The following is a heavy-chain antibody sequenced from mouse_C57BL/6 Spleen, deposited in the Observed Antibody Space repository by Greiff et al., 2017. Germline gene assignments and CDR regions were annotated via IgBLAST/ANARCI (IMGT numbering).Heavy chain of an antibody. D-gene: IGHD2-3*01. V-gene: IGHV5-9*01. Sequence: EVQGVESGGGLVKPGGSLKLSCAASGFTFSSYTMSWVRQTPEKRLEWVATISGCGGNTYYPDSVKGRFTLSRDNAKNTLYLQMSSLRSEDTALYYCARHHYDGWFAYWGQGTLVTVSA. CDR2: ISGCGGNT. J-gene: IGHJ3*01. CDR1: GFTFSSYT. CDR3: ARHHYDGWFAY.